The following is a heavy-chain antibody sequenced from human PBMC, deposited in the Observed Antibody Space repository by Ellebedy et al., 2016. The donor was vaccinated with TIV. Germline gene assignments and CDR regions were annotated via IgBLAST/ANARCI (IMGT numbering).Heavy chain of an antibody. Sequence: AASVEVSCKASGYIFTDYYLHWVRQVPGQGLEWMGWFSPKNNDRKYAQKFEGCVTMSRDTSISTAYMEVSRLRPDDTAVYYCARGTGTTGTSFDYWGQGALVIVSS. V-gene: IGHV1-2*04. J-gene: IGHJ4*02. CDR1: GYIFTDYY. D-gene: IGHD1-1*01. CDR3: ARGTGTTGTSFDY. CDR2: FSPKNNDR.